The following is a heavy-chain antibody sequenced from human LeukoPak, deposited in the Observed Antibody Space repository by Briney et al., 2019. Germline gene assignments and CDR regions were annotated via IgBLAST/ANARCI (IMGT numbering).Heavy chain of an antibody. D-gene: IGHD3-10*01. CDR1: DDSITMYY. J-gene: IGHJ6*03. CDR3: ARLRGFGADYYYYYMDV. CDR2: VDHTGST. V-gene: IGHV4-59*12. Sequence: PSETLSLTCSVSDDSITMYYWTWIRQPPGKGLEWIGYVDHTGSTNFNPSLNGRVSISRDTTKNLFSLRLSSVTAADTAVYYCARLRGFGADYYYYYMDVWGKGTTVTVSS.